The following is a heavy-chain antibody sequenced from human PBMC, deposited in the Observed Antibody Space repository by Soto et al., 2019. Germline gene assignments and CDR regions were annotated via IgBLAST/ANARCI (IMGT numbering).Heavy chain of an antibody. Sequence: EVQLLESGGGLVQPGGSLRLSCAASGFTFSSYAMSWVRQAPGKGLEWVSAISGSGGSTYYADSVKGRFTISRDKSKNTVWREMTSLRAEDTAVYYCAKDKAAVWGITFGGVIRAVLTPTLDGMDVCGQGTTVSVSS. CDR1: GFTFSSYA. CDR2: ISGSGGST. CDR3: AKDKAAVWGITFGGVIRAVLTPTLDGMDV. V-gene: IGHV3-23*01. J-gene: IGHJ6*02. D-gene: IGHD3-16*02.